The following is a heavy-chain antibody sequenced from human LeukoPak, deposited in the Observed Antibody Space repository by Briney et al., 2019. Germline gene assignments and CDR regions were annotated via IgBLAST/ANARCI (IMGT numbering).Heavy chain of an antibody. CDR2: ISWNSGSI. D-gene: IGHD4-11*01. V-gene: IGHV3-9*01. CDR1: GFTFDDYA. CDR3: ATSPRQTTVIRGGVYY. Sequence: GGSLRLSCAASGFTFDDYAMHWVRQAPGKGLEWVSGISWNSGSIGYADSVKGRFTISRDNAKNSLYLQMNSLRSDDTAVYYCATSPRQTTVIRGGVYYWGQGTLVTVSS. J-gene: IGHJ4*02.